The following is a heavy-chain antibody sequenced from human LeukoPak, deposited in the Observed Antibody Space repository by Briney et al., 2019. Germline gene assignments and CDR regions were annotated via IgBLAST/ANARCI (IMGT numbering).Heavy chain of an antibody. CDR2: I. CDR3: AKDRRPDPEGVLEDNWFAP. Sequence: GASLRLSCAASGFTFSSYAMSWVRQAPGQGLEWVSAIKGRFTISSDNSKNTLYLQMTSLRAEDTAVYYCAKDRRPDPEGVLEDNWFAPWGQGTLVTVSS. D-gene: IGHD1-1*01. V-gene: IGHV3-23*01. CDR1: GFTFSSYA. J-gene: IGHJ5*02.